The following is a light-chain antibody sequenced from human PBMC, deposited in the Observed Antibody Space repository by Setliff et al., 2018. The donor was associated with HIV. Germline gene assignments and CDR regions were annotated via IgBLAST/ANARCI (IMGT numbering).Light chain of an antibody. V-gene: IGLV1-51*01. CDR1: SSNIVNNY. CDR2: DND. Sequence: QSVLTQPPSVSAAPGQRVSISCSGSSSNIVNNYLSWYQQFPGTAPKLLIYDNDKRPSGIPVRFSGSKSGTSGTLGITGLQTGDEADYYCGTWDTSLSAVVFGGGTKVTVL. CDR3: GTWDTSLSAVV. J-gene: IGLJ2*01.